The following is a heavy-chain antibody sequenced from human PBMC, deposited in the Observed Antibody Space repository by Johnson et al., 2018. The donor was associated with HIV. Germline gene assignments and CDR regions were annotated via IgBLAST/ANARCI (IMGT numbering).Heavy chain of an antibody. Sequence: EKLVESGGGLVQPGGSLRLSCAASGFTFSSYWMSWVRQAPGKGLEWVANIKQDGSEKYYVDSVKGRFPISRDNAKNSWYLQMNSLRAEDTAVYYGARGTRRYNWNVDGSSFDIWGQGTMVTVSS. CDR3: ARGTRRYNWNVDGSSFDI. CDR2: IKQDGSEK. CDR1: GFTFSSYW. J-gene: IGHJ3*02. V-gene: IGHV3-7*05. D-gene: IGHD1-1*01.